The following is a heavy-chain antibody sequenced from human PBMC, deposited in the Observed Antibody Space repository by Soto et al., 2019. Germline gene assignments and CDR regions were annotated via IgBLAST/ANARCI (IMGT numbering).Heavy chain of an antibody. D-gene: IGHD6-19*01. CDR2: ISGSAGST. Sequence: EVQLLESGGGLVQPGGSMRLSCVASGLTFRLFAMGWVRHVPGKGLEWVSGISGSAGSTNYADSVKGRFTVSRDNSENTLYLQMHSLRVDDTAVYYCAKRPNVAVADTRWYFDVWGRGTLVSVSS. J-gene: IGHJ2*01. V-gene: IGHV3-23*01. CDR1: GLTFRLFA. CDR3: AKRPNVAVADTRWYFDV.